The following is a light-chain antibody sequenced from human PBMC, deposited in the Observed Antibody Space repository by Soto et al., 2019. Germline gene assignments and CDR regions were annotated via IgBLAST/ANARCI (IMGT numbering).Light chain of an antibody. J-gene: IGKJ1*01. Sequence: DIQMTQSPSTLSASVGDRATITCRASQSISSWLAWYQQKPGKAPNLLIYDAASLEAGVPSRFSGSGTGTEFTLTINSLQPTDFATYYCQQYNSYPWTFGQGTKVDIK. V-gene: IGKV1-5*01. CDR1: QSISSW. CDR2: DAA. CDR3: QQYNSYPWT.